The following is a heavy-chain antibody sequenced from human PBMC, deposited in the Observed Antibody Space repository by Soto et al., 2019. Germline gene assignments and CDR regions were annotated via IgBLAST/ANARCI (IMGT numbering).Heavy chain of an antibody. J-gene: IGHJ6*01. CDR2: INAGNGNT. D-gene: IGHD3-3*01. Sequence: GASVKVSCKASGYTFTSYAMHWVRQAPGQRLEWMGWINAGNGNTKYSQKFQGRVTITRDTSASTAYMELSSLRSEDTAVYYCAREPTYYDFWSGYYGTYYYYYGMAVWGRGTRDT. CDR3: AREPTYYDFWSGYYGTYYYYYGMAV. V-gene: IGHV1-3*01. CDR1: GYTFTSYA.